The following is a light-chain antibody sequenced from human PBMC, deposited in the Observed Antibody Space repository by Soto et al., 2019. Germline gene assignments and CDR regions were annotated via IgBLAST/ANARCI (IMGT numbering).Light chain of an antibody. J-gene: IGKJ5*01. CDR3: QQYDNLPLI. CDR2: RAF. CDR1: LSVSSD. Sequence: EIVMTQSPATLSLSPGERATLSCRASLSVSSDLAWYRQKPGQAPRLLIYRAFTRATGIPARFSGSGFGTDFTLTISSLQSEDFATYYCQQYDNLPLIFGQGTRLDIK. V-gene: IGKV3-15*01.